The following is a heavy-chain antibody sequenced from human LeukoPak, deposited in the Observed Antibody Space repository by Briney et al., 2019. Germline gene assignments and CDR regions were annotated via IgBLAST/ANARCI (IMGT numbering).Heavy chain of an antibody. CDR2: IYYSGST. D-gene: IGHD3-9*01. V-gene: IGHV4-39*01. CDR1: GYSISSSYY. J-gene: IGHJ4*02. CDR3: ARLWYFDWLSYFDY. Sequence: SETLSLTCTVSGYSISSSYYWGWIRQPPGKGLEWIGSIYYSGSTYYNPSLKSRVTISVDTSKNQFSLKLGSVTAADTAVYYCARLWYFDWLSYFDYWGQGTLVTVSS.